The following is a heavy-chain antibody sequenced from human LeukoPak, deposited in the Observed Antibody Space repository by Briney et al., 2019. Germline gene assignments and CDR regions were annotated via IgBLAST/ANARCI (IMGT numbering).Heavy chain of an antibody. J-gene: IGHJ4*02. D-gene: IGHD5-12*01. CDR1: GFTSNSYW. Sequence: GGSLRLSCATSGFTSNSYWVSSVRQAPGKGLEWVANIKQDGSEKYYVDSVKGRFTISRDNAKNSLYLQMNSLRAEDTAVYYCATSVGDGYDSNWGQGTLVTVSS. V-gene: IGHV3-7*01. CDR3: ATSVGDGYDSN. CDR2: IKQDGSEK.